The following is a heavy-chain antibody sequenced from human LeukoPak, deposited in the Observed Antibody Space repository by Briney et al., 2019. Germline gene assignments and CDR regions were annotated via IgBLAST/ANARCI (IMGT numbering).Heavy chain of an antibody. Sequence: PGGSLRLSCAASGFTFSSYWMSWVRQAPGKVLEWVANIKQDGSEKYYVDSVKGRFTISRDNAKNSLYLQMNSLRAEDTAVYYCARDHIAAAGTEYYYGMDVWGQGTTVTVSS. D-gene: IGHD6-13*01. V-gene: IGHV3-7*01. CDR1: GFTFSSYW. CDR2: IKQDGSEK. J-gene: IGHJ6*02. CDR3: ARDHIAAAGTEYYYGMDV.